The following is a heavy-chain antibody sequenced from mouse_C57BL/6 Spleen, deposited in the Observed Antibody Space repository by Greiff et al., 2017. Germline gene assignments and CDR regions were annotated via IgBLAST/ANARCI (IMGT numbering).Heavy chain of an antibody. Sequence: EVKLMESGAGLVKPGGSLKLSCAASGFTFSSYAMSWVRQTPEKRLEWVAYISSGGDYIYYADTVKGRFTISRDNARNTLYLQMSSRKSEETALYYCTRARDGADYFDYWGPGTTLTVAS. D-gene: IGHD3-1*01. CDR3: TRARDGADYFDY. J-gene: IGHJ2*01. CDR1: GFTFSSYA. CDR2: ISSGGDYI. V-gene: IGHV5-9-1*02.